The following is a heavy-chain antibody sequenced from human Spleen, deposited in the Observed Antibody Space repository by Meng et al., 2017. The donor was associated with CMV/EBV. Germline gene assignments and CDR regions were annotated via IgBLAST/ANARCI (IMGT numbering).Heavy chain of an antibody. CDR3: ATTAVAGTNDY. D-gene: IGHD6-19*01. V-gene: IGHV3-53*01. CDR1: GFTFKSYA. J-gene: IGHJ4*02. Sequence: GESLKISCAASGFTFKSYAMSWVRQAPGKGLEWVSVIYSGGSTYYADSVKGRFTISRDNSKNTLYLQMNSLRAEDTAVYYCATTAVAGTNDYWGQGTLVTVSS. CDR2: IYSGGST.